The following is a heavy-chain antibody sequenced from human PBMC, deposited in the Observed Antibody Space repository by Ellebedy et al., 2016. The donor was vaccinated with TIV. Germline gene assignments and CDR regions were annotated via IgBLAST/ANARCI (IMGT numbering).Heavy chain of an antibody. J-gene: IGHJ2*01. CDR2: ISGSGGST. CDR1: GFTFSSYA. D-gene: IGHD3-22*01. V-gene: IGHV3-23*01. CDR3: AQRRYYYDSSGYLNWYFAL. Sequence: GESLKISCAASGFTFSSYAMSWVRQAPGKGLEWVSAISGSGGSTYYADSVKGRFTISRDNSKNTLYLQMNSLRAEDTAVYYCAQRRYYYDSSGYLNWYFALWGRGTLVTVSS.